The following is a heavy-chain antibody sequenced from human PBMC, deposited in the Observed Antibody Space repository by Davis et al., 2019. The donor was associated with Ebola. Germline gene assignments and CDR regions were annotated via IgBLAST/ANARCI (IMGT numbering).Heavy chain of an antibody. CDR2: ISSSSSTI. CDR3: EKDLTFWRGCMDV. Sequence: GESLKISCAASGFTFSSYSMNWVRQAPGKGLEWVSYISSSSSTIYYADSVKGRFTISRDNAKNSLYLQMNSLRDEDTAVYYCEKDLTFWRGCMDVWGQGTTVTVSS. V-gene: IGHV3-48*02. CDR1: GFTFSSYS. D-gene: IGHD3-3*01. J-gene: IGHJ6*02.